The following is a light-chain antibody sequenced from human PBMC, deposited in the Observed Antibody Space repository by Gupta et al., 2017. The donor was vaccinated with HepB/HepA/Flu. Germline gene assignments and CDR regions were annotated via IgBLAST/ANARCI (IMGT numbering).Light chain of an antibody. V-gene: IGKV1-5*03. J-gene: IGKJ2*04. CDR1: QSINTW. CDR3: QQYDSHLCS. CDR2: KAS. Sequence: IHMPQPPSTLPASVGDRVTITCRASQSINTWLAWYQQKPGKAPKLLIYKASTLESGVPSRFSGSGSGTEFTLTISSLQPDDFATYYCQQYDSHLCSFGQGTKLEIK.